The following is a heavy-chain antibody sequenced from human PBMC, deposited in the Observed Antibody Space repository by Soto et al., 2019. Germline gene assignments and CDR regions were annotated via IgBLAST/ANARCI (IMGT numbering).Heavy chain of an antibody. CDR2: SSGGGGGT. D-gene: IGHD3-22*01. CDR3: AKDVHYDSSGGLDS. J-gene: IGHJ4*02. CDR1: GFTFDNYA. V-gene: IGHV3-23*01. Sequence: EVRLLESGGGLEQPGGSLRLSCGISGFTFDNYAMSWVRQAPGKGLEWVSASSGGGGGTYYADSVRGRFIISRDNSKNTVYLQVNGLRTEDTAVYYCAKDVHYDSSGGLDSWGQGTLVTVSS.